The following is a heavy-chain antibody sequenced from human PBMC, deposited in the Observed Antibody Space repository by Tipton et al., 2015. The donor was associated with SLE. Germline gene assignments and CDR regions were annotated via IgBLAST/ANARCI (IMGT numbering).Heavy chain of an antibody. D-gene: IGHD6-13*01. J-gene: IGHJ4*02. Sequence: TLSLTCTVSGGSISSSSYYWGWIRQPPGKGLEWIGSIYYSGSTYYNSSLKSRVTISVDTSKNQFSPKLSSVTAADTAVYYCARQPIAAAGTSNYFDYWGQGTLVTVSS. CDR2: IYYSGST. V-gene: IGHV4-39*07. CDR1: GGSISSSSYY. CDR3: ARQPIAAAGTSNYFDY.